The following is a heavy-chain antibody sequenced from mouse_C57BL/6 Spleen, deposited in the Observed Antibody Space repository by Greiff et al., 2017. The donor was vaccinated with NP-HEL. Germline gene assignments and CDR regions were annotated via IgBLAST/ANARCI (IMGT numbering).Heavy chain of an antibody. Sequence: EVQLQQSGPELVKPGASVKISCKASGYTFTDYYMNWVKQSHGKSLEWIGDINPNNGGTSYNQKFKGKATLTVDKSSSTAYMELRSLTSEDSAVYYCARLNWEGYWGQGTTLTVSS. J-gene: IGHJ2*01. D-gene: IGHD4-1*01. CDR2: INPNNGGT. CDR3: ARLNWEGY. V-gene: IGHV1-26*01. CDR1: GYTFTDYY.